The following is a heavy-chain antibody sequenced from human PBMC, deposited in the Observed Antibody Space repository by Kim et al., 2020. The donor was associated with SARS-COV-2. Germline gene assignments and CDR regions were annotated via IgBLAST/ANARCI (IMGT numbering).Heavy chain of an antibody. CDR3: ARVRWGTAPFDY. V-gene: IGHV4-59*01. J-gene: IGHJ4*02. D-gene: IGHD1-26*01. Sequence: YNPDLKSPVTISVDTSKNQFSVKLSSVTGADTAVYYCARVRWGTAPFDYWGQGTLVNVSS.